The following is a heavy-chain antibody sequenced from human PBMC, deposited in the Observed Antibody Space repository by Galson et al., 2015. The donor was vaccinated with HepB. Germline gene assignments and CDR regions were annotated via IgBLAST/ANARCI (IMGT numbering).Heavy chain of an antibody. Sequence: VSCKASGYTFTSYAMHWVRQAPGQRLEWMGWINAGNGNTKYSQKFQGRVTITRDTSASTAYMELSSLRSEDTAVYYCAVGPDYGDSNFDYWGQGTLVTVSS. CDR1: GYTFTSYA. CDR3: AVGPDYGDSNFDY. J-gene: IGHJ4*02. D-gene: IGHD4-17*01. V-gene: IGHV1-3*01. CDR2: INAGNGNT.